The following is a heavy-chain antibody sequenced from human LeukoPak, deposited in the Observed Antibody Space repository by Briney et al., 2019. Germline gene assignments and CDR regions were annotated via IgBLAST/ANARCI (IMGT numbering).Heavy chain of an antibody. D-gene: IGHD1-7*01. J-gene: IGHJ6*02. CDR2: IYYSGST. V-gene: IGHV4-59*01. Sequence: SETLSLTCTVSGGSISSYYWSWIRQPPGKGLEWIGYIYYSGSTSYNPSLKSRVTISVDTSKNQFSLKLSSVTAADTAVYYCARDNWNYGSSMDVWGQGTTVTVSS. CDR3: ARDNWNYGSSMDV. CDR1: GGSISSYY.